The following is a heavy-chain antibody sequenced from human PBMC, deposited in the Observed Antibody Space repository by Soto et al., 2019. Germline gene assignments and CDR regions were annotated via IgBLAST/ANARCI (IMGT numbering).Heavy chain of an antibody. J-gene: IGHJ3*01. V-gene: IGHV3-48*03. D-gene: IGHD2-21*01. Sequence: EEQLVESGGDLVQPGGSLRLSCTSSGFALDTYDMNWVRLAPGKDLEWISHIATGGDRIYYAYSVKGRFTISRDNARNSLYLQMNSLRDDDTALYCCAGEHVLMFASYDAFNVWGQGTVVTVSS. CDR1: GFALDTYD. CDR2: IATGGDRI. CDR3: AGEHVLMFASYDAFNV.